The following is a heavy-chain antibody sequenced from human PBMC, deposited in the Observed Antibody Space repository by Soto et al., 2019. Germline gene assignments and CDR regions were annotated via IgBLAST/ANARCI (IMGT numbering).Heavy chain of an antibody. D-gene: IGHD4-17*01. CDR1: GGTFSSYA. CDR2: IIPIFGTA. CDR3: ASPPYGDYGVSYYYYGMDV. V-gene: IGHV1-69*12. Sequence: QVQLVQSGAEVKKPGSSVKVSCKASGGTFSSYAISWVRQAPGQGLEWMGGIIPIFGTADYAQKFQGRVTITADESTNTADMELSSLRSEDTAVYYCASPPYGDYGVSYYYYGMDVWGQGTTVTVSS. J-gene: IGHJ6*02.